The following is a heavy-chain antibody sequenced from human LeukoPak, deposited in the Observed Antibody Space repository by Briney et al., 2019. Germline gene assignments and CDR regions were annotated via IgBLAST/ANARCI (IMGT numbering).Heavy chain of an antibody. J-gene: IGHJ4*02. V-gene: IGHV1-18*01. CDR1: GYTFINYG. CDR2: ISVYNGNT. Sequence: ASVKVSCKASGYTFINYGFSWVRQAPGQGLEWMGWISVYNGNTKYAQKFQDRVTMTTDTSTSTAYMELRSLRSDDTAVYYCARDPKRNGELSLFDYWGQGTLVTVSS. D-gene: IGHD3-16*02. CDR3: ARDPKRNGELSLFDY.